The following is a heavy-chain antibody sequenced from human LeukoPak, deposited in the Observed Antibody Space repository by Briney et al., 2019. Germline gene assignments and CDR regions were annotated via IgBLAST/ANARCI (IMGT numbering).Heavy chain of an antibody. V-gene: IGHV3-49*04. D-gene: IGHD3-22*01. CDR3: TRRYNYDSSGYYYVRDAFDI. J-gene: IGHJ3*02. CDR2: IRSKAYGGTT. Sequence: GGSLRLSCAASGFTFSSYWMTWVRQAPGKGLEWVGFIRSKAYGGTTKNAASVKGRFTISRDDSRSIAYLQMNSLKTEDTAVYYCTRRYNYDSSGYYYVRDAFDIWGQGTMVTVSS. CDR1: GFTFSSYW.